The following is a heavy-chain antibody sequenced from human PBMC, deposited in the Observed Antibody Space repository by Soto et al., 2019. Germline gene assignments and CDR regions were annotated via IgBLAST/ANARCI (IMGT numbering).Heavy chain of an antibody. D-gene: IGHD6-13*01. CDR3: ARMEIEAAAAYFDY. CDR2: ISYDGSNK. V-gene: IGHV3-30*03. CDR1: GFTFSSYG. Sequence: GGSLRLSCAASGFTFSSYGMHWVRQAPGKGLEWVAVISYDGSNKYYADSVKGRFTISRDNSKNTLYLQMDSLRAEDTAVYYCARMEIEAAAAYFDYWGQGTLVTVSS. J-gene: IGHJ4*02.